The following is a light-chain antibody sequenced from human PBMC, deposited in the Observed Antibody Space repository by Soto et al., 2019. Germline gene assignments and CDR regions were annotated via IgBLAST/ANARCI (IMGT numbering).Light chain of an antibody. CDR1: PSVSSS. CDR3: QQYNNWCT. Sequence: VMTQSPATMSVSPGERATLSCRASPSVSSSLDWYQQKPGQAPRLLIYGASTRATGIPARFSGSGSRTEFTLTISSLQSEDFALYYRQQYNNWCTFGQGTKVKIK. V-gene: IGKV3-15*01. CDR2: GAS. J-gene: IGKJ1*01.